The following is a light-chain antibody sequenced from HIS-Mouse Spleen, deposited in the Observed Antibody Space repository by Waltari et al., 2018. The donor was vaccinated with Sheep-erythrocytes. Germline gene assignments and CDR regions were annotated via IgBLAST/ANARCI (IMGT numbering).Light chain of an antibody. Sequence: DIQMTQSPSSLSASVGDRVTITCQASQDISNYLNWYQQTTGKAPKLLIDDASNLETGVPSRFSGSGSGTDFTFTISSLQPEDIATYYCQQYDNLPLTFGGGTKVEIK. CDR2: DAS. CDR3: QQYDNLPLT. CDR1: QDISNY. V-gene: IGKV1-33*01. J-gene: IGKJ4*01.